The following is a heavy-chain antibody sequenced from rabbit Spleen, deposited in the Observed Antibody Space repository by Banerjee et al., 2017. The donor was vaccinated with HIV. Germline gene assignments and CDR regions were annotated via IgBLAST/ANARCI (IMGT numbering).Heavy chain of an antibody. V-gene: IGHV1S40*01. Sequence: QSLEESGGDLVKPGASLTLTCTASGFSFINRYWAYWVRQAPGKGLEWIACIDVSIGRGHYATWAKGRFTISKTSSTTVTLQMTSLTAADTATYFCATNHVGTGIGDYGTDLDLWGPGTLVTVS. CDR1: GFSFINRYW. CDR3: ATNHVGTGIGDYGTDLDL. CDR2: IDVSIGRG. J-gene: IGHJ3*01. D-gene: IGHD2-1*01.